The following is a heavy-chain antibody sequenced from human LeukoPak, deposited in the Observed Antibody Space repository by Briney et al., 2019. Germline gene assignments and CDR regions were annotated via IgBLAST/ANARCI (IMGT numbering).Heavy chain of an antibody. CDR2: INPNSGGT. J-gene: IGHJ4*02. CDR1: GYTFTSYY. D-gene: IGHD1-26*01. V-gene: IGHV1-2*06. CDR3: ATLLADKPHGDY. Sequence: ASVKVSCKASGYTFTSYYMHWVRQAPGQGLEWMGRINPNSGGTNYAQKFQGRVTMTRDTSISTAYMELSRLRFDDTAVYYCATLLADKPHGDYWGQGTLVTVSS.